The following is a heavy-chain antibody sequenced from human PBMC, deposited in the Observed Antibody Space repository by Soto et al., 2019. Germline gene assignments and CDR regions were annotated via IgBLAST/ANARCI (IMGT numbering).Heavy chain of an antibody. Sequence: QVQLQQWGAGLLKPSETLSLNCAVTGGSLSGYYWSWIRQPPGKGLEWIGEVKDGGHTNYSPSLRGRVTISSDASTNQFSPRLNSVTAADTGVYCCARGQEGVVATHWDQGSLVTVSS. CDR3: ARGQEGVVATH. V-gene: IGHV4-34*01. J-gene: IGHJ4*02. CDR1: GGSLSGYY. D-gene: IGHD5-12*01. CDR2: VKDGGHT.